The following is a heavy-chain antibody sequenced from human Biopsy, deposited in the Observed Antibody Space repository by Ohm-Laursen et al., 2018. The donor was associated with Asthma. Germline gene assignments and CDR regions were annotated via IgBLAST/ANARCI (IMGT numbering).Heavy chain of an antibody. CDR2: IYYSGST. V-gene: IGHV4-39*01. CDR1: SGSGGYMRSGNYY. CDR3: VSPPGY. Sequence: SDTLSLTCSLSSGSGGYMRSGNYYWGWIRQPPGKGLEWIGSIYYSGSTYYNPSLKSRVTLSVDASKNQFSLKLTSVTAADTAVHYCVSPPGYWGQGTRVTVSS. J-gene: IGHJ4*02.